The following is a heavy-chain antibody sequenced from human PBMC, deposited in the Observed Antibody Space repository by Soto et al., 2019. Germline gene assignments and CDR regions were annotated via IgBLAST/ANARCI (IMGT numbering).Heavy chain of an antibody. CDR2: IYYSGST. J-gene: IGHJ5*02. V-gene: IGHV4-61*01. CDR1: GGSVSSGSYY. D-gene: IGHD6-19*01. Sequence: PSETLSLTCTVSGGSVSSGSYYWSWIRQPPGKGLEWIGYIYYSGSTNYNPSLKSRVTISVDTSKNQFSLKLSSVTAADTAVYYCARDARPSSDSRAWFDPWGQGTLVTVSS. CDR3: ARDARPSSDSRAWFDP.